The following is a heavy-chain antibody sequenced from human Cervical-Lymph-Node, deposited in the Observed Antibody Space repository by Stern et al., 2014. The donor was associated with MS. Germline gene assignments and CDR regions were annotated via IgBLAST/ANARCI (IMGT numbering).Heavy chain of an antibody. CDR1: GYTFTDHY. J-gene: IGHJ4*02. V-gene: IGHV1-2*06. D-gene: IGHD6-25*01. CDR3: ARVYSGYDRGDY. Sequence: QVQLVQSGAEVKKPGASVKVSCKTSGYTFTDHYIHWVRQAPGQGLEWMGRINPAIGGANLGQNFKGRVTMTSDTSINTVYMELSGLRSDDTAVYYCARVYSGYDRGDYWGQGTLVTVSS. CDR2: INPAIGGA.